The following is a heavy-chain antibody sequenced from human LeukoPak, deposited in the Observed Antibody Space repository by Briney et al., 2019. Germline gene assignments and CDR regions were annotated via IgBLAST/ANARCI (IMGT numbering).Heavy chain of an antibody. CDR2: ISAYNGVT. Sequence: AAVKVSCKRSGYPLKQSGVRWVGQAPRQGLAWMGWISAYNGVTNYAQKFQRRVTMTTDTPTSTAYLQLQSLRPDDTAVYFCAKAPRLWWNYLMDEWGQGTLVIVSS. CDR3: AKAPRLWWNYLMDE. CDR1: GYPLKQSG. V-gene: IGHV1-18*01. D-gene: IGHD4/OR15-4a*01. J-gene: IGHJ4*02.